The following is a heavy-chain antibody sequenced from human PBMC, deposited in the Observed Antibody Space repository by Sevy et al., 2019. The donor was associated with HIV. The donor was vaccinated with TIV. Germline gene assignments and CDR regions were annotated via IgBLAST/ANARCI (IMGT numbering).Heavy chain of an antibody. CDR2: IYHSGST. J-gene: IGHJ3*02. D-gene: IGHD3-10*01. CDR1: GYSISSGYY. CDR3: ARDIAMVRGGRGDAFDI. V-gene: IGHV4-38-2*02. Sequence: SETLSLTCAVSGYSISSGYYWGWIRQPPGKGLEWIGSIYHSGSTYYNPSLKSRVTISVDTSKNQFSLKLSSVTAADTAVYYCARDIAMVRGGRGDAFDIWGQGTMVTVSS.